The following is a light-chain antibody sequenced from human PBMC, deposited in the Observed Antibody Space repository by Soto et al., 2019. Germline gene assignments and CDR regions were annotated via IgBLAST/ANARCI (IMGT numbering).Light chain of an antibody. CDR2: SNN. J-gene: IGLJ3*02. Sequence: QSVLTQPPSASGTPGQRVTISCSTSSSNIGSNSMNWYQHLPGTAPKLLIYSNNQRPSGVPDRISGSKSGTSAPLAISGLQSEDEADYYCATWDDSLNAWVFGGGTKLTVL. CDR1: SSNIGSNS. V-gene: IGLV1-44*01. CDR3: ATWDDSLNAWV.